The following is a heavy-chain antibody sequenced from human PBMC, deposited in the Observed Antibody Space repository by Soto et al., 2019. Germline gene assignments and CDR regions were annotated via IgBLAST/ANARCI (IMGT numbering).Heavy chain of an antibody. Sequence: GGSLRLSCAASGFTFSDYYMSWIRQAPGKGLEWVSYISSSGSTIYYADSVKGRFTISRDNAKNSLYLQMNSLRAEDTAVYYCARDSSYYYDSSGYFDYWGQGTLVTVSS. J-gene: IGHJ4*02. D-gene: IGHD3-22*01. CDR3: ARDSSYYYDSSGYFDY. CDR1: GFTFSDYY. CDR2: ISSSGSTI. V-gene: IGHV3-11*01.